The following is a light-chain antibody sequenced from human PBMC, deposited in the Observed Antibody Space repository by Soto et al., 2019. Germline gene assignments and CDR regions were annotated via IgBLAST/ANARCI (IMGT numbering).Light chain of an antibody. V-gene: IGKV1-33*01. CDR3: QQYDNLPYT. J-gene: IGKJ2*01. CDR1: QDIRNY. Sequence: DIQMTQSPSSLSASVGDRVTITCQASQDIRNYLNWYQQKPGKAPKLLIYGASNLETGVPSRFSGSGSGTDFTFTISSLQPEDIATYYCQQYDNLPYTFGQGTKLEIK. CDR2: GAS.